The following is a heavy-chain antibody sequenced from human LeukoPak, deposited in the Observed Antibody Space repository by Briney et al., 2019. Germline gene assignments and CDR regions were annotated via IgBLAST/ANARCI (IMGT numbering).Heavy chain of an antibody. J-gene: IGHJ6*03. CDR2: VIGSAGRT. D-gene: IGHD2-21*01. CDR3: AKNRGNCVDGGCHNYYYMDI. Sequence: PGGSLILSCSASGFTFSSFAMTCVRQPPGGGLEWVSTVIGSAGRTDYADSVKGRFTICRDNLKNTLYLQMNGLRAEDTAVYYCAKNRGNCVDGGCHNYYYMDIGGRSTTVTVSS. CDR1: GFTFSSFA. V-gene: IGHV3-23*01.